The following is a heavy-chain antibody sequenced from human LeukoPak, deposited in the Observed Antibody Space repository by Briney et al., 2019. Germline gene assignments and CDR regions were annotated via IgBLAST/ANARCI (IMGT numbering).Heavy chain of an antibody. CDR1: GGSISSYY. CDR2: IYYSGST. D-gene: IGHD3-9*01. V-gene: IGHV4-59*01. Sequence: PSETLSLTCTVSGGSISSYYWSWIRQPPGKGLEWVGYIYYSGSTNYNPSLKSRVTISVDTSKNQFSLKLSSVTAADTAVYYCARSKDILTGYCFDYWGQGTLVTVSS. CDR3: ARSKDILTGYCFDY. J-gene: IGHJ4*02.